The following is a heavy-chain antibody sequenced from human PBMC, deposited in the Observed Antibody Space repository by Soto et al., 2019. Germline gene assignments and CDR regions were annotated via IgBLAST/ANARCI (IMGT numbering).Heavy chain of an antibody. D-gene: IGHD6-13*01. CDR3: ARDSGGYSSSWSYFDY. V-gene: IGHV1-18*01. J-gene: IGHJ4*02. CDR2: ISAYNGNT. Sequence: EASVKVSCKASGYTFTSYGISWVRQAPGQGLEWMGWISAYNGNTNYAQKLQGRVTMTTDTSTSTAYMELRSLRSDDTAVYYCARDSGGYSSSWSYFDYWGQGTLVTVSS. CDR1: GYTFTSYG.